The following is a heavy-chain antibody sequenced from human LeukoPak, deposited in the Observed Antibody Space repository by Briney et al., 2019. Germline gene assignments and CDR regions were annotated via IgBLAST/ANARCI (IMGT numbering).Heavy chain of an antibody. J-gene: IGHJ6*03. V-gene: IGHV3-7*01. CDR1: GFTFSSYW. D-gene: IGHD6-6*01. Sequence: QPGGSLRLSCAASGFTFSSYWMSWVRQAPGKGLEWVANIKQDGSEKYYVDSVKGRFTISRDNAKNSLYLQMNSLRAEDTAVYYCARGPLGQLVRYYYYMDVWGKGTTVTVSS. CDR3: ARGPLGQLVRYYYYMDV. CDR2: IKQDGSEK.